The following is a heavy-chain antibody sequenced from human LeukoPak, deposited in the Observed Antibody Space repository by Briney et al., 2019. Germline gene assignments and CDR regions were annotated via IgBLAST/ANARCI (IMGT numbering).Heavy chain of an antibody. CDR2: IWYDGSNK. V-gene: IGHV3-33*01. D-gene: IGHD3-3*01. Sequence: GGSLRLSCAASGFTFRSYGMHWVRQAPGKGLQWVAVIWYDGSNKYYADSVKGRFTISRDNSKNTLSLQMNSLRAEDTAVYYCARELPPLEKYYFDYWGQGTLVTVSS. J-gene: IGHJ4*02. CDR3: ARELPPLEKYYFDY. CDR1: GFTFRSYG.